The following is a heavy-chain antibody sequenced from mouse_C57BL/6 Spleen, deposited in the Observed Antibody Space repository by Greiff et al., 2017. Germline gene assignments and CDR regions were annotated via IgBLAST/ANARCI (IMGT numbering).Heavy chain of an antibody. D-gene: IGHD3-2*01. CDR1: SYTFTSYW. V-gene: IGHV1-69*01. CDR2: IDPSDSYT. J-gene: IGHJ4*01. CDR3: ASWRQNAMDY. Sequence: QVQLQQPGAELVMPWASVKLSCKASSYTFTSYWMHWVKQRPGQGLEWIGEIDPSDSYTNYNQKFKGKSTLTVDKSSSTAYMQLSNLTSEDSAVYYCASWRQNAMDYWGQGTSVTVSS.